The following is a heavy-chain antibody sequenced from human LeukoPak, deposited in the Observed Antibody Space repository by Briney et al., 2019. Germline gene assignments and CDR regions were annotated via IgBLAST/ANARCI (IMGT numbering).Heavy chain of an antibody. D-gene: IGHD3-22*01. CDR1: GGSISTYY. V-gene: IGHV4-59*08. J-gene: IGHJ2*01. CDR2: IYYSGNT. Sequence: PSETLSLTCSVSGGSISTYYWTWIRQPPGKGLEWIGYIYYSGNTNYNPSLKSRVTISVDTSKNQFSLKLNSVTAADTAVYYCARRYDSRGYYSTGYFDLWGRGTLVTVSS. CDR3: ARRYDSRGYYSTGYFDL.